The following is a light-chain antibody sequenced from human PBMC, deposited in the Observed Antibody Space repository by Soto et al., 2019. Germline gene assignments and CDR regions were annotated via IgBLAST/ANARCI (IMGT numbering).Light chain of an antibody. CDR3: QQRNTWPLT. J-gene: IGKJ4*01. CDR2: DVF. V-gene: IGKV3-11*01. CDR1: ESLGKT. Sequence: EIVLTQSPATLSLSPGDRATLSCRASESLGKTLAWYQQKPGRAPRLLIYDVFKRVTGIPARFSGSGSGTDFTLTISSLEPEDFAVYYCQQRNTWPLTYGGGTKVEIK.